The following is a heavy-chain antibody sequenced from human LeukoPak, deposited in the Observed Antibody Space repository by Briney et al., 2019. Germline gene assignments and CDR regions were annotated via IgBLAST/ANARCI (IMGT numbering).Heavy chain of an antibody. CDR1: GFIFSNYA. CDR3: AKDVRPLRGYSYGTFDY. CDR2: ITGGGDNT. D-gene: IGHD5-18*01. Sequence: GASLRLSCAASGFIFSNYAMSWVRQAPGQGLEWVSAITGGGDNTWYADSVKGRFTISRDNSKDTVSLQMNSLRAEDTAMYYCAKDVRPLRGYSYGTFDYWGQGILVTVSS. J-gene: IGHJ4*02. V-gene: IGHV3-23*01.